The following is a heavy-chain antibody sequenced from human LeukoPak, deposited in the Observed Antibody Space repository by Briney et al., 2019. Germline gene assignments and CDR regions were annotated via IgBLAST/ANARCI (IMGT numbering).Heavy chain of an antibody. V-gene: IGHV3-48*01. CDR2: ISSSSSTI. CDR3: AKGTRAAVAGTVMTS. J-gene: IGHJ4*02. D-gene: IGHD6-19*01. CDR1: GFTFSSYS. Sequence: GGSLRLSCAASGFTFSSYSMNWVRQAPGKGLEWVSYISSSSSTIYYADSVKGRFTISRDNAKNTLYLQMNSLRAEDTAVYYCAKGTRAAVAGTVMTSWGQGTLVTVPS.